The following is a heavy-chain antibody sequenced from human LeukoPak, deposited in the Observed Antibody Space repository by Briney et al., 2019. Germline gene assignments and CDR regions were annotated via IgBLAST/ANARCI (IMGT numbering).Heavy chain of an antibody. CDR3: ATALTSLRHIYYYYGMDV. J-gene: IGHJ6*02. Sequence: PRASVKVSCKASGYTFTGYYMHWVRQAPGQGLEWMGWINPNSGGTNYAQKFQGWVTMTRDTSISTAYMELSRLRSEDTAVYYCATALTSLRHIYYYYGMDVWGQGTTVTVSS. CDR1: GYTFTGYY. D-gene: IGHD4-17*01. CDR2: INPNSGGT. V-gene: IGHV1-2*04.